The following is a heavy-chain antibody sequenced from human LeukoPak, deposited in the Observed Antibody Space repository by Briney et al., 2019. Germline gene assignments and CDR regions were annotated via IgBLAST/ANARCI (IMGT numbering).Heavy chain of an antibody. D-gene: IGHD3-10*01. CDR2: INPNSGGT. CDR3: ARASNLLSGFDF. CDR1: GYTFTGYY. J-gene: IGHJ4*02. V-gene: IGHV1-2*02. Sequence: ASVKVSCKASGYTFTGYYMHWVRQAPGQGLEWMGWINPNSGGTNYAQKFQGRVTMTRDTSKNQFSLKLSSVTAADTAVYYCARASNLLSGFDFWGQGTLVTVSS.